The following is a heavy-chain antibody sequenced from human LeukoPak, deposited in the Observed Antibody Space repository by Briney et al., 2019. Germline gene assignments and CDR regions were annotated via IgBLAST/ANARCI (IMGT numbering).Heavy chain of an antibody. V-gene: IGHV1-46*01. Sequence: ASVKVSCKASGYTFTSYYMHWVRQAPGQGLEWMGIINPSGGSTSYAQKFQGRVTMTRDMSTSTVYTELSSLRSEDTAVYYCARRDCSSTSCYGGGWFDPWGQGTLVTVSS. J-gene: IGHJ5*02. CDR2: INPSGGST. D-gene: IGHD2-2*01. CDR3: ARRDCSSTSCYGGGWFDP. CDR1: GYTFTSYY.